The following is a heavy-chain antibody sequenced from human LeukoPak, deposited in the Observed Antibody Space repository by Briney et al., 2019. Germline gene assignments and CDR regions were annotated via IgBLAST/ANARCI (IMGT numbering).Heavy chain of an antibody. CDR1: GFTFSSYE. V-gene: IGHV3-48*03. CDR3: AKDSGSYPHDAFDI. J-gene: IGHJ3*02. Sequence: PGGSLRLSCAASGFTFSSYEMNWVRQAPGKGLEWVSYISSSGSNIYYADSVKGRFTISRDNAKNSLYLQMNSLRAEDMALYYCAKDSGSYPHDAFDIWGQGTMVTVSS. D-gene: IGHD1-26*01. CDR2: ISSSGSNI.